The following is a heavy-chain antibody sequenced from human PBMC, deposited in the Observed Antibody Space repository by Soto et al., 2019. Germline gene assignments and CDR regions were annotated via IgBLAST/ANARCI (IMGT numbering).Heavy chain of an antibody. V-gene: IGHV3-33*01. J-gene: IGHJ4*02. CDR3: ARETLGDSSGYYSYYFDY. CDR2: IWYDGSNK. CDR1: GFTFSSYG. Sequence: VGSLRLSCAASGFTFSSYGMHWVRQAPGKGLEWVAVIWYDGSNKYYADSVKGRFTISRDNSKNTLYLQMNSLRAEDTAVYYCARETLGDSSGYYSYYFDYWGQGTLVTVSS. D-gene: IGHD3-22*01.